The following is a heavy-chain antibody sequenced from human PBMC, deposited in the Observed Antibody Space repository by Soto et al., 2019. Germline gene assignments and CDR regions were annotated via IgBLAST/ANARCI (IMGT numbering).Heavy chain of an antibody. CDR1: GGPLTTYF. CDR3: ARDKITGLFDY. D-gene: IGHD2-8*02. V-gene: IGHV4-59*12. J-gene: IGHJ4*02. Sequence: PSETLSLTCNVSGGPLTTYFWSWIRQPPGKGLEWIGYVSYFGTTNYNPSLQSRLTISLDTSKTHFSLKLTSVTAADTAVYYCARDKITGLFDYWGQGTLVTVSS. CDR2: VSYFGTT.